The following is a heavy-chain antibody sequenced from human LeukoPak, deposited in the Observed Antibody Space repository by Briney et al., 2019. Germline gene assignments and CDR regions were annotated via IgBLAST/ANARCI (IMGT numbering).Heavy chain of an antibody. J-gene: IGHJ3*02. Sequence: SETLSLTCTVSGDSISSGSYLWSWIRQPAGKGLEWIGRTYIGGDTNYNPSLKSRVTISLDTSKNQISLRLSSVTAADTAVYYCARDPRGVKAMLRAFDIWGQGTTVTVSS. D-gene: IGHD3-10*01. CDR2: TYIGGDT. CDR1: GDSISSGSYL. CDR3: ARDPRGVKAMLRAFDI. V-gene: IGHV4-61*02.